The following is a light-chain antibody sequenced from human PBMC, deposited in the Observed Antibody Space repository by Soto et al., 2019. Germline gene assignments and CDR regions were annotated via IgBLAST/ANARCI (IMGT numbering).Light chain of an antibody. Sequence: QSALTQPASVSGSPGQSITISCTGTSSDVGSYNLVSWYQQHPGKAPKLMIYEGSKRPSGVSNRVSGSKSGNTASLTISGLQAEDEADYYCCSYAGSSTLVFGGGTKLPVL. V-gene: IGLV2-23*01. CDR1: SSDVGSYNL. CDR3: CSYAGSSTLV. J-gene: IGLJ2*01. CDR2: EGS.